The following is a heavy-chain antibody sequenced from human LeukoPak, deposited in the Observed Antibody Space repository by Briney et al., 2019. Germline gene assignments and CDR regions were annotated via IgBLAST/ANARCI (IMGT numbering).Heavy chain of an antibody. Sequence: ASVKVSCKASGYTFTGYYMHWVRQAPGQGLERMGWINPNSGGTNYAQKFQGRVTMTRDTSISTAYMELSRLRSDDTAVYYCARSCSSTSCTPSGYYYYMDVWGKGTTVTVSS. J-gene: IGHJ6*03. CDR3: ARSCSSTSCTPSGYYYYMDV. CDR1: GYTFTGYY. CDR2: INPNSGGT. V-gene: IGHV1-2*02. D-gene: IGHD2-2*01.